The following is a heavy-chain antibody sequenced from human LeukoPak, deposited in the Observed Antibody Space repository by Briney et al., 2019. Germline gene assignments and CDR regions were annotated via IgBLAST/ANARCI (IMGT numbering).Heavy chain of an antibody. V-gene: IGHV4-39*01. CDR2: IYYSGSS. Sequence: SETLSLTCTVSGDSISGRIYSWGWIRQPPGKGLEWIGTIYYSGSSYYNPSLKSRVTISLDTSKNQFSLKLSSVTAADTAIYYCARRIAASGTWGSWGQGTPVTVSS. CDR3: ARRIAASGTWGS. D-gene: IGHD6-13*01. CDR1: GDSISGRIYS. J-gene: IGHJ5*02.